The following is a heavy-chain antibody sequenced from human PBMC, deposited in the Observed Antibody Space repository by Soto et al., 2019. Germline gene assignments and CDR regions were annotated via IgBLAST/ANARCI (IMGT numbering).Heavy chain of an antibody. V-gene: IGHV4-4*02. D-gene: IGHD2-8*01. CDR3: ARGVSFRWVY. CDR2: VHHSGTT. Sequence: QVQLQESGPGLVKPSGTLSLTCAVSGGSISTDYWWSWVRQAPGKALEWIGEVHHSGTTNYIQSLKSRVTMSVDKSDKQVSLELTSVAAADTAVYYCARGVSFRWVYWGQGTLVTVSS. J-gene: IGHJ4*02. CDR1: GGSISTDYW.